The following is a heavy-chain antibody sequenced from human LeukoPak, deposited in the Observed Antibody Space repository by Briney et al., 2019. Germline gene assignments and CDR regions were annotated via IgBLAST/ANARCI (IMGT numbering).Heavy chain of an antibody. CDR1: GGSISSGSYY. V-gene: IGHV4-61*02. CDR3: AREGTTGGDYFLDY. CDR2: IYTSGST. Sequence: TLSLTCTASGGSISSGSYYWSWIRQPAGKGLEWIGRIYTSGSTNYNPSLKSRVTISVDTSKNQFSLKLSSVTAADTAVYYCAREGTTGGDYFLDYWGQGTLVTVSS. J-gene: IGHJ4*02. D-gene: IGHD4-17*01.